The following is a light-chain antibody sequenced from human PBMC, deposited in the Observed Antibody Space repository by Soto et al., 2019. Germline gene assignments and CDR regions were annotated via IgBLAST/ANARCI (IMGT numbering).Light chain of an antibody. V-gene: IGLV1-44*01. CDR3: AAWDDSLNGPVV. CDR1: SSNIGSNT. CDR2: SNN. J-gene: IGLJ2*01. Sequence: QPVLTQPPSASGTPGQRVTISCSGSSSNIGSNTVNWYQQLPGTAPKLLIYSNNQRPSGVPDRFSGSKSGTSASLAISGLQSDDEADYYCAAWDDSLNGPVVFGGGTKLTVL.